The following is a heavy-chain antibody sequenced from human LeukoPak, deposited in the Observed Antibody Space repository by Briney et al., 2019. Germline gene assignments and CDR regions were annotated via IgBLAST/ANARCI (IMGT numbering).Heavy chain of an antibody. CDR1: GFTFSSYG. CDR3: AKVDDDILTGYYNY. Sequence: GGSLRLSCAASGFTFSSYGMSWVRQAPGKGLEWVSAISGSGGSTYYADSVKGRFTTSRDNSKNTLYLQMNSLRAEDTAVYYCAKVDDDILTGYYNYWGQGTLVTVSS. V-gene: IGHV3-23*01. D-gene: IGHD3-9*01. CDR2: ISGSGGST. J-gene: IGHJ4*02.